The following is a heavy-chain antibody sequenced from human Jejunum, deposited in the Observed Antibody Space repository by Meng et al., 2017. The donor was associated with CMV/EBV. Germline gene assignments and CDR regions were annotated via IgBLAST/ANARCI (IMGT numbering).Heavy chain of an antibody. CDR2: TYSGGST. Sequence: SGFSVSSTNISWVRQAPGKGLEWVSVTYSGGSTYSGDALRGRFNSTRDNSRNTVYLQMNSLKPEDTAVYFCATGLGEDTFYTGDYWGQGTLVTVSS. V-gene: IGHV3-53*01. CDR3: ATGLGEDTFYTGDY. J-gene: IGHJ4*02. CDR1: GFSVSSTN. D-gene: IGHD3-16*01.